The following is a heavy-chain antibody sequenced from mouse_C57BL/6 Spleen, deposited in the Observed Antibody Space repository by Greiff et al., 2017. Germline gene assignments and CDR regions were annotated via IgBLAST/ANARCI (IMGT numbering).Heavy chain of an antibody. D-gene: IGHD1-1*01. J-gene: IGHJ4*01. CDR3: ARRGDYYGSSNYYATDY. V-gene: IGHV8-12*01. Sequence: QVTLKVSGPGILQSSQTLSLTCSFSGFSLSTSGMGVSWIRQPSGKGLEWLAHIYWDDDKRYNPFRKSRLTNSKDTSSNQVFLKITSVDTADTATCYCARRGDYYGSSNYYATDYWGQGTSVTVSS. CDR1: GFSLSTSGMG. CDR2: IYWDDDK.